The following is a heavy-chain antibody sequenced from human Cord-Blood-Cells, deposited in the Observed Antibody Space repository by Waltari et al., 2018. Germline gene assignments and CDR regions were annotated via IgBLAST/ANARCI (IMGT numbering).Heavy chain of an antibody. J-gene: IGHJ3*02. CDR2: MNPNSGNT. CDR1: GYTFTSYD. D-gene: IGHD7-27*01. V-gene: IGHV1-8*03. CDR3: ATMGGEALTGDAFDI. Sequence: QVQLVQSGAEVKKPGASVKVSCKASGYTFTSYDINWARQANGQGPEWMGGMNPNSGNTGYAQKFQGRVTITRNTSISTAYMELSSLRSEDTAVYYCATMGGEALTGDAFDIWGQGTMVTVSS.